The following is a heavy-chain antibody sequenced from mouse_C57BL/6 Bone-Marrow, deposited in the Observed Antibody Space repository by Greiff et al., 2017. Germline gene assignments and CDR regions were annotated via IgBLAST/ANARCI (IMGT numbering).Heavy chain of an antibody. D-gene: IGHD4-1*01. CDR2: ISSGSSTI. CDR1: GFTFSDYG. CDR3: ARGSPLGPDY. J-gene: IGHJ2*01. V-gene: IGHV5-17*01. Sequence: EVKLVESGGGLVKPGGSLKLSCAASGFTFSDYGMHWVRQAPVKGLEWVAYISSGSSTIYYADTVKGRFTISRDNAKNTLFLQMTSLRSEDTAMYYCARGSPLGPDYWGQGTTLTVSS.